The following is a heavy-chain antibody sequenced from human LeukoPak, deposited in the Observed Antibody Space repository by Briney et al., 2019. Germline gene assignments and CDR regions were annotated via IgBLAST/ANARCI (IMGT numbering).Heavy chain of an antibody. D-gene: IGHD2-15*01. CDR1: GGSISSYY. Sequence: SETLSLTCTVSGGSISSYYWSWIRQHPGKGLEWIGYIYYSGSTYYNPSLKSRVTISVDTSKNQFSLKLSSVTAADTAVYYCARFWSQGYCSGGSCYPPYFDYWGQGTPVTVSS. CDR2: IYYSGST. CDR3: ARFWSQGYCSGGSCYPPYFDY. J-gene: IGHJ4*02. V-gene: IGHV4-59*06.